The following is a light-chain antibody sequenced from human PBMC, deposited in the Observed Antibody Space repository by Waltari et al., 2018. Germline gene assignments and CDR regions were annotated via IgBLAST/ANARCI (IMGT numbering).Light chain of an antibody. V-gene: IGLV2-8*01. CDR2: EVT. CDR1: SSYIGGYNY. Sequence: QSALTQPPSASGSPGQSVTISCTGTSSYIGGYNYVSWYQQPPGKAPKLMIYEVTKRPSGVPDRFSASKSGNTASLTVSGLQAEDEADYYCSSFAGSTNWVFGGGTKLTVL. J-gene: IGLJ3*02. CDR3: SSFAGSTNWV.